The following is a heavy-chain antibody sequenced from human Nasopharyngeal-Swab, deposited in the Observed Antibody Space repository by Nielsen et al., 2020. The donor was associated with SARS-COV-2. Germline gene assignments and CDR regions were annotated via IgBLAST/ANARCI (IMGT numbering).Heavy chain of an antibody. CDR2: INAYTGDT. V-gene: IGHV1-18*01. CDR3: ARVVNGVTGGDY. J-gene: IGHJ4*02. D-gene: IGHD3-3*01. CDR1: GYTFSNYP. Sequence: ASVKVSCKASGYTFSNYPFSWARQDPGQGREWVGGINAYTGDTSYAQNLQGRVTLTTDTSTNTAYMELRSLTSDDTAVYYCARVVNGVTGGDYWGQGTLVTVSS.